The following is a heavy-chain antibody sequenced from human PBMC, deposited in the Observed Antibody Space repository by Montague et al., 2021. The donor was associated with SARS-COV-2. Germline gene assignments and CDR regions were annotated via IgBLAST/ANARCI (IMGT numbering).Heavy chain of an antibody. V-gene: IGHV4-39*01. J-gene: IGHJ4*02. CDR3: ARSWWQWLLWGYYFDY. CDR1: GGSISSSSYY. CDR2: IYYSGST. Sequence: SETLSLTCTVSGGSISSSSYYWGWIRQPPGKGLEWIGSIYYSGSTYYNPSLKSRVTISVDTSKNQFSLKLSSVTAADTAVYYCARSWWQWLLWGYYFDYGGQGTLVTVSA. D-gene: IGHD6-19*01.